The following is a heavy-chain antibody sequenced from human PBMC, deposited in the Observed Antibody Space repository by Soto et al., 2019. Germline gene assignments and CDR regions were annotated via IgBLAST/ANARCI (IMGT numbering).Heavy chain of an antibody. CDR1: GASISGSSHY. Sequence: PSETLSLTCTASGASISGSSHYWGWIRQSPGKGLEWIGGIYYTGSSYDNPSLKGRVTISVDTSKNQFSLKLSSVTAADTAVYYCARPSSGTYRFDYWGQGILVTVSS. V-gene: IGHV4-39*01. D-gene: IGHD1-26*01. CDR2: IYYTGSS. J-gene: IGHJ4*02. CDR3: ARPSSGTYRFDY.